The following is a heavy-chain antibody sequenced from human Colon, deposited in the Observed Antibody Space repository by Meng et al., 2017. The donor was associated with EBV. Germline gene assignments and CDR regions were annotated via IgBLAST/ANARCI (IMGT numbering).Heavy chain of an antibody. CDR3: ARNYYFDY. V-gene: IGHV4-30-4*01. Sequence: LQWAAPVLVKPALTLSLTCTVSGGSINSGDYYWSWIRQPPGKGLEWIGYIYYTGSTYYNPSLKSRVTISMDTSKNQFSLRLSSVTAADTAVYYCARNYYFDYWGQGTLVTVSS. CDR1: GGSINSGDYY. CDR2: IYYTGST. J-gene: IGHJ4*02.